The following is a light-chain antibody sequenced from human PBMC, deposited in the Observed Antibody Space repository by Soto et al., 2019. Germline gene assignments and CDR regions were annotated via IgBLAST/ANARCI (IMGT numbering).Light chain of an antibody. CDR1: SSNIGAGYD. CDR3: QSYDSSLTL. J-gene: IGLJ2*01. V-gene: IGLV1-40*01. Sequence: HSVLTQPPSVSGAPGQRVTISCTGSSSNIGAGYDVHWYQQLPGTAPKLLIYGNSNRPSGVPDRFSGSKSGTSASLAITGLQAEDEADYYCQSYDSSLTLFGGGTKLTVL. CDR2: GNS.